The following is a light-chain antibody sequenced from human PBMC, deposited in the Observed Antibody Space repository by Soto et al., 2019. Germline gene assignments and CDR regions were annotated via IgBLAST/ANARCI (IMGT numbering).Light chain of an antibody. CDR1: QSASSSY. CDR2: GAS. CDR3: QQYGSS. V-gene: IGKV3-20*01. J-gene: IGKJ4*01. Sequence: ENVLTQSPGTLSLSPGERATLSCRASQSASSSYLAWYQQKPGQAPRLLIYGASSRATGIPDRFSGSGSGTDFTLTISRLEPEDFAVYYCQQYGSSFGGGTKVDIK.